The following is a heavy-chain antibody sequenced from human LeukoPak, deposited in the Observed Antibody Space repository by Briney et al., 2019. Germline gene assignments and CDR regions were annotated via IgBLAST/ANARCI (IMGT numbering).Heavy chain of an antibody. D-gene: IGHD3-3*01. V-gene: IGHV1-18*01. Sequence: GASVKVSCKASGYTFTSYGISWVRQAPGQGLEWMGWISAYNGNTNYAQKLQGRVTMTTDTSTSTAYMELRSLRSDDTAVYYCARGYSDIDDFWSGYYSRYYFDYWGQGTLVTVSS. J-gene: IGHJ4*02. CDR1: GYTFTSYG. CDR3: ARGYSDIDDFWSGYYSRYYFDY. CDR2: ISAYNGNT.